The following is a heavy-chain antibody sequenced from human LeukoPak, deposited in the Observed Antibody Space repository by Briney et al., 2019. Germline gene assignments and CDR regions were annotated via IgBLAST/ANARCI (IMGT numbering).Heavy chain of an antibody. D-gene: IGHD3-3*01. CDR2: ISGSGGST. V-gene: IGHV3-23*01. CDR1: GFTFSSYE. Sequence: GGSLRLSCAASGFTFSSYEMNWVRQAPGKGLEWVSAISGSGGSTYYADSVKGRFTISRDNSKNTLYLQMNSLRAEDTAVYYCAKLAQMEWLLSPYFDYWGQGTLVTVSS. CDR3: AKLAQMEWLLSPYFDY. J-gene: IGHJ4*02.